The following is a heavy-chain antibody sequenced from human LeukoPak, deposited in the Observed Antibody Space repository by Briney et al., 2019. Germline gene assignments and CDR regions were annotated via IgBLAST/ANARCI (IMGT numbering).Heavy chain of an antibody. CDR1: GGSFNDYF. J-gene: IGHJ6*03. CDR2: IDHIGNT. D-gene: IGHD4-17*01. Sequence: PSETLSLTCAVYGGSFNDYFWGWIRQPPGKGLEWIGEIDHIGNTNYNPSLKTRVTISVDTSKNQFSLKVSSVTAADTAVYYCARGGLRVYYYMDVWGKGTMVTVSS. CDR3: ARGGLRVYYYMDV. V-gene: IGHV4-34*01.